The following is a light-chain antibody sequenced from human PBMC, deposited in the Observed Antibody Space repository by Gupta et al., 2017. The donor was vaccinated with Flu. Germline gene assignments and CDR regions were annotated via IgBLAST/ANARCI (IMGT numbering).Light chain of an antibody. CDR2: SSN. J-gene: IGLJ3*02. CDR3: AAWDDSLDGPM. CDR1: SSNIGSNT. V-gene: IGLV1-44*01. Sequence: QSVLTQPPSVSGTPGQRVTISCSGSSSNIGSNTVNWFQLLPGTTPKLLIYSSNQRPSAVPDRFSGSKSGTSASLASSCLQAEDVADYYCAAWDDSLDGPMFGGGTKLPVL.